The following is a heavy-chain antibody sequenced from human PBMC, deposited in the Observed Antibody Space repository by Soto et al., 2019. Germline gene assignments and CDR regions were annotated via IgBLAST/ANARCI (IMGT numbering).Heavy chain of an antibody. V-gene: IGHV1-18*01. CDR2: ISAYNGET. Sequence: QVQLVQSGPEVKKPGASAKVSCKASGYTFSNYGISWMRQVPGPGLEWMGWISAYNGETKYAQKFQGRVSMTTDTSTNTAYMELGILRSDDTAVYYCARARGTGVGTTSYWGQGTLVTVSS. CDR1: GYTFSNYG. D-gene: IGHD1-26*01. J-gene: IGHJ4*02. CDR3: ARARGTGVGTTSY.